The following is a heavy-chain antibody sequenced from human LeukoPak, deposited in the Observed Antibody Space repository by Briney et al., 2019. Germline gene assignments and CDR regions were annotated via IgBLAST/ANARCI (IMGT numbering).Heavy chain of an antibody. CDR3: ARGRNSGFDY. CDR1: GDSVSGKSAVA. D-gene: IGHD2/OR15-2a*01. CDR2: TYHRSKWNN. J-gene: IGHJ4*02. V-gene: IGHV6-1*01. Sequence: PSQTLSLTCAISGDSVSGKSAVAWNWLRQSQSRGLEWLGRTYHRSKWNNDYAVSVKSRITINPDTSKNQFSLHLNSVTPEDTAVYYCARGRNSGFDYWGQGTLVTVSS.